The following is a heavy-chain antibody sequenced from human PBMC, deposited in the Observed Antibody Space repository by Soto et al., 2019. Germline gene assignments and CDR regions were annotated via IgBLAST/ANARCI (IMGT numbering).Heavy chain of an antibody. Sequence: SETLSLTRGVYGGCICRYSWCWFRQPPGKGLEWIGEINHSGSTNYNPSLKSRVTISVDTSKNQFSLKLSSVTAADTAVYYCARGLYYYGSGSYGPDPYYYYGMDVWGQGTTVTVSS. D-gene: IGHD3-10*01. CDR3: ARGLYYYGSGSYGPDPYYYYGMDV. J-gene: IGHJ6*02. CDR1: GGCICRYS. V-gene: IGHV4-34*01. CDR2: INHSGST.